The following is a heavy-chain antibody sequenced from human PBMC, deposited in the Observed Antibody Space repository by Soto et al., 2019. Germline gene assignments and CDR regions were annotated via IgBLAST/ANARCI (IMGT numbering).Heavy chain of an antibody. CDR3: ASGSGCNHS. CDR2: INTCGST. D-gene: IGHD6-19*01. CDR1: GGAISGYY. V-gene: IGHV4-4*07. Sequence: QVQLQESGPGLVKPSETLSLTCTVSGGAISGYYWSWIRQPAGKGLEWIGRINTCGSTNYNPSLKIRVTMSVDASKNQFSLQLISVTAADTAMYYCASGSGCNHSWGHGTLVTVSS. J-gene: IGHJ4*01.